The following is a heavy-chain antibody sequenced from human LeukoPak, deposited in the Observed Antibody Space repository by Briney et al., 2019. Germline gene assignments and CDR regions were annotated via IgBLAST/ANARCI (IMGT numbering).Heavy chain of an antibody. CDR1: GGSVNSGDSF. V-gene: IGHV4-61*08. J-gene: IGHJ6*02. CDR2: IYYSGST. Sequence: SDTLSLTCTVSGGSVNSGDSFWSWIRQPPGKGLEWIGNIYYSGSTNYNPSLQSRVTVSIDTSKNQFPLKVRSVTPADTAVYYCARKLGIAVGDYYYYGLDVWGQGTTVTVSS. CDR3: ARKLGIAVGDYYYYGLDV. D-gene: IGHD6-19*01.